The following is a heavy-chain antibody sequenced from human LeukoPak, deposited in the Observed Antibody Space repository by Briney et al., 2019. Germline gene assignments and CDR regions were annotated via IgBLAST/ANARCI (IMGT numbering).Heavy chain of an antibody. J-gene: IGHJ6*02. V-gene: IGHV3-48*01. D-gene: IGHD3-10*01. CDR3: ARDSTMLDYYYGMDV. CDR2: VSSSSSSI. Sequence: GGSLRLSCAASGFTFSSYSMNWVRQAPGKGLEWVSYVSSSSSSIYYADSVKGRLTISRDNSKTTLYLQMNSLRAEDTAVYYCARDSTMLDYYYGMDVWGQGTTVTVSS. CDR1: GFTFSSYS.